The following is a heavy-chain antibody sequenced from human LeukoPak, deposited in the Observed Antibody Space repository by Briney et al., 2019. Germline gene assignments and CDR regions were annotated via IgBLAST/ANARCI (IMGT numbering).Heavy chain of an antibody. CDR3: AKNIGGFDY. CDR1: RFSFSSYG. D-gene: IGHD4-23*01. Sequence: AGGTLRLSCEASRFSFSSYGMSWVRQAPGEGLEWVSGFSASDGSRYYADSVKGRFTISRDNSKNTLYLQMNSLRAEDTAVYYCAKNIGGFDYWGQGTLVTVS. J-gene: IGHJ4*02. V-gene: IGHV3-23*01. CDR2: FSASDGSR.